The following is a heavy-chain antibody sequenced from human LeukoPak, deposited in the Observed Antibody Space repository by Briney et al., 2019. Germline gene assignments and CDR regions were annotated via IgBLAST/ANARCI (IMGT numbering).Heavy chain of an antibody. CDR3: VSLGYCSTSSCQP. CDR1: GFTFSKYL. V-gene: IGHV3-74*01. J-gene: IGHJ4*02. Sequence: GGSLRLSCAASGFTFSKYLMDWVRHAAGKGMVWVSRITSDGSSTHYAESVKGRFTISRDNAKNPLYLQMNTLTAADTAVYYCVSLGYCSTSSCQPWGQGTLVTVSS. D-gene: IGHD2-2*01. CDR2: ITSDGSST.